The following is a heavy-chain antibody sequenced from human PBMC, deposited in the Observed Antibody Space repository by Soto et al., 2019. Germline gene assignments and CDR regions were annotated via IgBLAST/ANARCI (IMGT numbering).Heavy chain of an antibody. CDR3: AHVIVLVPAATLNWFDP. CDR1: GFSLSTSGVG. D-gene: IGHD2-2*01. J-gene: IGHJ5*02. Sequence: QITLKESGPTLVKPTQTLTLTCTFSGFSLSTSGVGVGWIRQPPGKALEWLALIYWDDDKRYSPSLKSRLTITKDTYKNQVVLTMTNMDPVDTATYYCAHVIVLVPAATLNWFDPWGQGTLVTVSS. V-gene: IGHV2-5*02. CDR2: IYWDDDK.